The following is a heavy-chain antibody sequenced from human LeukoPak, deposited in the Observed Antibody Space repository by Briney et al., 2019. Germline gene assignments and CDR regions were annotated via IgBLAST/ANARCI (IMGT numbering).Heavy chain of an antibody. Sequence: ASVKVSCKASGYTFTGYAMHWVRQAPGQRLEWMGWINAGNGNTKYSQKFQGRVTITRDTSASTAYMELSSLRSEDTAVHYCARDRRGIITMVRGVEFYWFDPWGQGTLVTVSS. CDR1: GYTFTGYA. D-gene: IGHD3-10*01. V-gene: IGHV1-3*01. J-gene: IGHJ5*02. CDR3: ARDRRGIITMVRGVEFYWFDP. CDR2: INAGNGNT.